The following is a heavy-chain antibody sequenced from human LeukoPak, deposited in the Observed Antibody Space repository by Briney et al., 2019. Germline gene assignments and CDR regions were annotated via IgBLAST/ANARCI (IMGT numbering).Heavy chain of an antibody. CDR2: ISSSGTTM. V-gene: IGHV3-48*03. CDR1: GFTFSTYE. Sequence: GGSLRLSYVASGFTFSTYEMNWVRQAPGKGLEWVSYISSSGTTMYYADSVKGRFTMSRDNAKNSLYLQMNSLRADDTAVYYCARDGAYYDILTGYLDIWGQGTRVTVSS. CDR3: ARDGAYYDILTGYLDI. J-gene: IGHJ3*02. D-gene: IGHD3-9*01.